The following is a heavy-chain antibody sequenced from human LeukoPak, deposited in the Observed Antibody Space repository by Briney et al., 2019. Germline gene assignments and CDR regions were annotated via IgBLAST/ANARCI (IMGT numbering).Heavy chain of an antibody. V-gene: IGHV3-9*01. CDR3: AKDVGRLERNPDY. J-gene: IGHJ4*02. CDR2: VSWNSGSV. D-gene: IGHD1-1*01. CDR1: GLTFDDYA. Sequence: GGSLRLSCAASGLTFDDYAMHWVRQAPGKGLEWVSGVSWNSGSVGYADSVKGRFTISRDNAKNSLYLQMNSLRAEDTALYHCAKDVGRLERNPDYWGQGTLVTVSS.